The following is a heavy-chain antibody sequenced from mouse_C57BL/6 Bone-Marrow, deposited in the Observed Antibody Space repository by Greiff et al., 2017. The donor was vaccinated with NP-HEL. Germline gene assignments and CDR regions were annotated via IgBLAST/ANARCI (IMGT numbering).Heavy chain of an antibody. CDR1: GYTFTSYW. Sequence: QVQLQQPGAELVKPGASVKLSCTASGYTFTSYWMHWVKQRPGQGLEWIGMIHPNSGSTNYNEPFSSKATLTVDTSSSTAYMQLSSMTAEDAADYYGARKMDDSNDFDYWGQGTTLTVSA. J-gene: IGHJ2*01. CDR3: ARKMDDSNDFDY. V-gene: IGHV1-64*01. CDR2: IHPNSGST. D-gene: IGHD2-5*01.